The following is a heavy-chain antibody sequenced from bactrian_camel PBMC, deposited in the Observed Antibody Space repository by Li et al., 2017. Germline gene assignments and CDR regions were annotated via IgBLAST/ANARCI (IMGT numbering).Heavy chain of an antibody. V-gene: IGHV3S55*01. CDR1: GKYADTYY. Sequence: QVQLVESGGGSVQAGGSLTLSCAASGKYADTYYLGWFLQAPGKEREAVASIGSDGTTKYADSVKGRFVLTRDDDKDTLYLQMNDLQPEDTAMYYCAADATCYTDVAKLALKLSRRDFGYWGQGTQVTVS. CDR3: AADATCYTDVAKLALKLSRRDFGY. J-gene: IGHJ6*01. CDR2: IGSDGTT. D-gene: IGHD2*01.